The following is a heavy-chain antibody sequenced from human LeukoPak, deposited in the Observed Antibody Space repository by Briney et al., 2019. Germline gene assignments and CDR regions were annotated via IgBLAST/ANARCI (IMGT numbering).Heavy chain of an antibody. CDR2: INDNGGTT. CDR1: GFSFSSYA. Sequence: SGGSLRLSCVASGFSFSSYAMSWVRQAPGKGLEYVSGINDNGGTTYYADSVKGRFTISRDNSKSTLYLQMNSLRAEDTAVYYCARNAEDYYYYGMDVWGQGTTVTVSS. J-gene: IGHJ6*02. D-gene: IGHD2-8*01. CDR3: ARNAEDYYYYGMDV. V-gene: IGHV3-23*01.